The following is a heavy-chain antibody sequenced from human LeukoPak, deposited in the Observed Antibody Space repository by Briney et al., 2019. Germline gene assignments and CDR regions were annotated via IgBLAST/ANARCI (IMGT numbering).Heavy chain of an antibody. Sequence: GGSLRLSCAASGFTFSSYGMHWVRQAPGKGLEWVAVISYDGSNKYYADSVKGRFTISRDNSKNTLYLQMNSLRAEDTAVYYCAKDHAYGDYTFDYWGQGTLVTVSS. CDR2: ISYDGSNK. J-gene: IGHJ4*02. V-gene: IGHV3-30*18. CDR1: GFTFSSYG. CDR3: AKDHAYGDYTFDY. D-gene: IGHD4-17*01.